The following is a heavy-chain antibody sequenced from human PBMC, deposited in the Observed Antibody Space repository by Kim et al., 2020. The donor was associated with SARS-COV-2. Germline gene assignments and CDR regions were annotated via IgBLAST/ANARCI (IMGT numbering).Heavy chain of an antibody. V-gene: IGHV3-30*02. CDR3: AKAEAYDY. CDR2: DGSNK. J-gene: IGHJ4*02. Sequence: DGSNKYYEDSVQGRFTISRDNSKNTLYLQMNSLRAEDTAVYYCAKAEAYDYWGQGTLVTVSS.